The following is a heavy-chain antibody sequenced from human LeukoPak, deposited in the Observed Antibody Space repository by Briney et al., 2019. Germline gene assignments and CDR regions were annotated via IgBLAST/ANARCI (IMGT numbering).Heavy chain of an antibody. CDR3: ATDAIAVAGLFDY. J-gene: IGHJ4*02. D-gene: IGHD6-19*01. CDR2: FDPEDGET. V-gene: IGHV1-24*01. Sequence: ASVKVSCKVSGYTLTELSMHWVRQAPGKGLEWMGGFDPEDGETIYAQKFQGRVTMAEDTSTDTAYMELSSLRSEDTAVYYCATDAIAVAGLFDYWGQGTLVTVSS. CDR1: GYTLTELS.